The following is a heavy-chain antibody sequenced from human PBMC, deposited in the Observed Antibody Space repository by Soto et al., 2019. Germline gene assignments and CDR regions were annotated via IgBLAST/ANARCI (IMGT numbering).Heavy chain of an antibody. CDR3: ARLGPTTVPTSYFTGNYNGMDV. CDR2: IYYSGST. Sequence: SETLSLTCTVSGGSISSGDYYWSWIRQPPGKGLEWIGYIYYSGSTYYNPSLKSRLTISVDTSKNQFSLKLSSVTAADTAVYCCARLGPTTVPTSYFTGNYNGMDVWGQGTTVTVSS. D-gene: IGHD4-17*01. CDR1: GGSISSGDYY. V-gene: IGHV4-30-4*01. J-gene: IGHJ6*02.